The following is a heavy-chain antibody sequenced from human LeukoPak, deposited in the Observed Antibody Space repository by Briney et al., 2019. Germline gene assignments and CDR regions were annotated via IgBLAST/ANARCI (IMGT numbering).Heavy chain of an antibody. J-gene: IGHJ4*02. CDR2: INSSSSTI. V-gene: IGHV3-48*01. CDR1: GFTFSSYS. D-gene: IGHD2-2*01. Sequence: GGSLRLSCAASGFTFSSYSMNWVRQAPGKGLEWVSYINSSSSTIYYADSVKGRFTISRDNAKNSLYLQMNSLRAEDTAVYYCARDRYCSSTSCYSPAYWGQGTLVTVSS. CDR3: ARDRYCSSTSCYSPAY.